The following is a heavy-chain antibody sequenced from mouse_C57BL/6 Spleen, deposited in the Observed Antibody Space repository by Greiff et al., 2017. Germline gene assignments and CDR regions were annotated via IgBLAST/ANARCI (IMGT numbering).Heavy chain of an antibody. Sequence: VQLKQSGAELVRPGASVKLSCTASGFNIKDYYMPWVKQRPEQGLEWIGRIDPEDGDTGYAPKFQGKATMTADTSSNTAYLQLSSLTSEDTAVYYGTTSMTTVVAKGCAYWGQGTLVTVSA. CDR1: GFNIKDYY. V-gene: IGHV14-1*01. CDR2: IDPEDGDT. CDR3: TTSMTTVVAKGCAY. D-gene: IGHD1-1*01. J-gene: IGHJ3*01.